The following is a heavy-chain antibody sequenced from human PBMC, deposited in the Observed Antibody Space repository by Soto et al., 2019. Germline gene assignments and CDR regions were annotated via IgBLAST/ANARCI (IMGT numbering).Heavy chain of an antibody. CDR2: ISYDGSNK. CDR1: GFTFSSYG. V-gene: IGHV3-30*18. J-gene: IGHJ4*02. CDR3: AKDLWSGSSSLDY. Sequence: GGSLRLSCAASGFTFSSYGMHWVRQAPGKGLEWVAVISYDGSNKYYADSVKGRFTISRDNSKNTLYLQMNSLRAEDTAVYYCAKDLWSGSSSLDYWGQGTLVTVSS. D-gene: IGHD1-26*01.